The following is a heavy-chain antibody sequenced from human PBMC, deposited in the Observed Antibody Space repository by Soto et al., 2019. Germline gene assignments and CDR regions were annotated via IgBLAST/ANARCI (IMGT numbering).Heavy chain of an antibody. CDR2: IDSSTKYT. Sequence: QVQLVESGGGLVRPGGSLRLSCEASGFTFSDYYMTWFRQAPGKGLEWLSYIDSSTKYTNYADSVKGRFTISRDNAKHSMYLQMNSLRADDTAVYYCAREYYYTMAVWGQGTMVTVSS. J-gene: IGHJ6*02. V-gene: IGHV3-11*05. CDR1: GFTFSDYY. CDR3: AREYYYTMAV.